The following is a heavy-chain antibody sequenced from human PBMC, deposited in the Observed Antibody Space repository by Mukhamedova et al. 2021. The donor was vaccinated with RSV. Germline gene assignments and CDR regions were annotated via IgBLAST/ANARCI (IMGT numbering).Heavy chain of an antibody. D-gene: IGHD3-10*01. CDR3: ARDSGGIDVAFDI. V-gene: IGHV3-21*06. Sequence: GTFISYADSVKGRFTISRDNGNNSLFLQMNSLKAEDTALYYCARDSGGIDVAFDIWGHGTMVTVSS. CDR2: GTFI. J-gene: IGHJ3*02.